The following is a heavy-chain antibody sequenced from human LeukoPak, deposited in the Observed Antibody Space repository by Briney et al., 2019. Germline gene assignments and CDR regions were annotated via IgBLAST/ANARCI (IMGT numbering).Heavy chain of an antibody. D-gene: IGHD3-22*01. CDR1: GGTFSSYA. CDR2: IIPIFGTA. V-gene: IGHV1-69*05. J-gene: IGHJ4*02. Sequence: GASVKVSCKASGGTFSSYAISWVRQAPGQGLEWMGGIIPIFGTANYAQKFQGRVTITTDESTSTAYMELSSLRSEDTAVYYCARERYYDSSGHHDYWGQGTLVTVSS. CDR3: ARERYYDSSGHHDY.